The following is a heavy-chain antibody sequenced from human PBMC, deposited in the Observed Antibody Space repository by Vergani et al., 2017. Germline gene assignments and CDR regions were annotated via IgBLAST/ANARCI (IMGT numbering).Heavy chain of an antibody. CDR1: GFTFSSYS. V-gene: IGHV3-21*01. CDR2: ISSSSSYI. J-gene: IGHJ1*01. CDR3: ARDLWAHNYYDSSGPSIQH. D-gene: IGHD3-22*01. Sequence: EVQLVESGGGLVKPGGSLRLSCAASGFTFSSYSMNWVRQAPGKGLEWVSSISSSSSYIYYADSVKGRFTISRDNAKNSLYLQMNSLRAEDTAVYYCARDLWAHNYYDSSGPSIQHWGQGTLVTVSS.